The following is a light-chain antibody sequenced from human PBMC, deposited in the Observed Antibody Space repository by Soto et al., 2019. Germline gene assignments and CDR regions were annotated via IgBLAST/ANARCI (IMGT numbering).Light chain of an antibody. CDR1: QDISNY. CDR3: QQYDNLPFT. CDR2: DAS. Sequence: DIQMTQSPSSLSASVGDRVTITCQASQDISNYLNWYQQKPGKAPKLLIYDASNLKTGVPSRFRGSGSGTDFTFTISSPQPEDIATYYCQQYDNLPFTFGPGTKVDIK. J-gene: IGKJ3*01. V-gene: IGKV1-33*01.